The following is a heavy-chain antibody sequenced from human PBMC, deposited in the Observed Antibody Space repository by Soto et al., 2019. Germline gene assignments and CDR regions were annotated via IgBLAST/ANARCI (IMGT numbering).Heavy chain of an antibody. J-gene: IGHJ4*02. CDR3: AKDAGVIVGAVNYFHY. CDR1: GFTFSSYA. Sequence: EVPLLESGGGLVQPGGSLRLSCAASGFTFSSYAMSWVRQAPGKGLEWVSAINAGRGGTYYADTVNGRCAISRDNSTNALFLQMDSLRAEDPAVYDCAKDAGVIVGAVNYFHYWGQGTLVTVSS. V-gene: IGHV3-23*01. D-gene: IGHD3-3*01. CDR2: INAGRGGT.